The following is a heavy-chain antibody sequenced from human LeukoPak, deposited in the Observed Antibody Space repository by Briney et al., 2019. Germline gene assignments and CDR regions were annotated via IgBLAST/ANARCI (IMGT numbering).Heavy chain of an antibody. CDR3: ARDSPLWSVGATLFDAFDI. CDR2: TYYRSKWYN. J-gene: IGHJ3*02. V-gene: IGHV6-1*01. D-gene: IGHD1-26*01. CDR1: GDSVSSNSAA. Sequence: SQTLSLTCAISGDSVSSNSAAWNWIRQSPSRGLEWLGRTYYRSKWYNDYAVSVKSRITINPDTSKNQFSLQLNSVTPEDTAVYYCARDSPLWSVGATLFDAFDIWGQGTMVTVS.